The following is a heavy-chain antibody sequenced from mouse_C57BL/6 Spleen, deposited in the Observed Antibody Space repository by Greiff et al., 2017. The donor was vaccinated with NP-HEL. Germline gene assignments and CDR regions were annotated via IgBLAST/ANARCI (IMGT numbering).Heavy chain of an antibody. CDR3: ASGNFFAY. V-gene: IGHV1-42*01. J-gene: IGHJ3*01. CDR2: INPSTGGT. CDR1: GYSFTGYY. D-gene: IGHD4-1*01. Sequence: EVQLQQSGPELVKPGASVKISCKASGYSFTGYYMNWVKQSPEKSLEWIGEINPSTGGTTYNQKFKAKATLTVDKSSSTAYMQLKSLTSEDSAVYYCASGNFFAYWGQGTLVTVSA.